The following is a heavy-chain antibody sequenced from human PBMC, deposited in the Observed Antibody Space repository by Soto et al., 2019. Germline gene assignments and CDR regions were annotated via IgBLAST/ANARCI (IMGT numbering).Heavy chain of an antibody. J-gene: IGHJ3*02. CDR1: GFTFSSYA. Sequence: EVQLLESGGGLVQPGGSLRLSCAASGFTFSSYAMSWVRQAPGKGLEWVAAISGSGGSTYYADSVKGRFTISRDNSKNTLYLQMNSLRAEDTAVYYCAKRDRPMSDAFDIWGQGTMVTVSS. D-gene: IGHD3-22*01. CDR2: ISGSGGST. CDR3: AKRDRPMSDAFDI. V-gene: IGHV3-23*01.